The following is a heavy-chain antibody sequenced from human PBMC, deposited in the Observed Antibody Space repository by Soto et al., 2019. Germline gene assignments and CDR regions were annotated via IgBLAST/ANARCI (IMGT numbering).Heavy chain of an antibody. V-gene: IGHV1-18*04. D-gene: IGHD6-13*01. J-gene: IGHJ4*02. CDR3: ARDRIAAAGY. CDR1: GYTFTSSG. Sequence: ASVKVSCKASGYTFTSSGISWVRQAPGQGREWMGWISAYNGNTNYAQKLQGRVTMTKDTSTSTAYMELRSLRSEDTAVYYCARDRIAAAGYWGQGTLVTVSS. CDR2: ISAYNGNT.